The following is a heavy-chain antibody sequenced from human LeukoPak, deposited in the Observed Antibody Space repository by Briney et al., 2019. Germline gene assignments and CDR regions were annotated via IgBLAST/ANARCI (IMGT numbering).Heavy chain of an antibody. CDR2: IYSSGST. D-gene: IGHD6-13*01. V-gene: IGHV4-39*07. J-gene: IGHJ5*02. CDR1: GGSISSSSYY. CDR3: ARDSPYSSSWDDWFDP. Sequence: SETLSLTCTVSGGSISSSSYYWGWIRQPPGKGLEWIGSIYSSGSTNYNPSLKSRVTMSVDTSKNQFSLKLSSVTAADTAVYYCARDSPYSSSWDDWFDPWGQGTLVTVSS.